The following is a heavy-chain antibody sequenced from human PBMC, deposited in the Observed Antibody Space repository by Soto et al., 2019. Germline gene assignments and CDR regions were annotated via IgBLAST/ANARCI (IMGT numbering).Heavy chain of an antibody. CDR3: ARDFGSSFYYFDY. D-gene: IGHD6-13*01. CDR2: INPNSGGT. J-gene: IGHJ4*02. V-gene: IGHV1-2*02. Sequence: ASVKVSCKASGYTFTGYYMHWVRQAPGQGLEWMGWINPNSGGTNYAQKFQGRVTMTRDTSISTAYMELSRLRSDDAAVYYCARDFGSSFYYFDYWGQGTLVTVSS. CDR1: GYTFTGYY.